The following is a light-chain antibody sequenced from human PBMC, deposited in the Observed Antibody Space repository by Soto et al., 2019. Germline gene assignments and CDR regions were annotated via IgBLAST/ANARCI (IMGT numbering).Light chain of an antibody. CDR1: KSISSY. V-gene: IGKV1-39*01. CDR2: ATS. J-gene: IGKJ5*01. Sequence: DIQLTQSPSSLSASVGDRVTITCRASKSISSYLNWYQQRPGKAPNLLIYATSSLRTGVPSRFRGSRSGADFTLTISNLQPEDFATYYCQKSYSTPPTTFGQGTRLEIK. CDR3: QKSYSTPPTT.